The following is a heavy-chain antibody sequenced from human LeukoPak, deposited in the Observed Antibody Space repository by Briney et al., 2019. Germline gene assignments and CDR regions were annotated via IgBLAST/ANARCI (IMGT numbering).Heavy chain of an antibody. D-gene: IGHD4-23*01. J-gene: IGHJ6*03. Sequence: PSETLSLTCTVSGYSISSGYYWGWIRQPPGKGLEWIGSIYHSGSTYYNPSLKSRVAISVDTSKNQFSLKLSSVTAADTAVYYCAGNGGNSHYYYYMDVWGKGTTVTVSS. CDR2: IYHSGST. CDR1: GYSISSGYY. V-gene: IGHV4-38-2*02. CDR3: AGNGGNSHYYYYMDV.